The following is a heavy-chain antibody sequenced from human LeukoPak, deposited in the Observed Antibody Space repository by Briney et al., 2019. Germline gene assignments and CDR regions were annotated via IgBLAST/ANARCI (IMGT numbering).Heavy chain of an antibody. D-gene: IGHD2-15*01. Sequence: GGSLRLSCAASGFSFRNYWMGWVRQAPGKGLEWVANTKPDGSAEYYADSVRGRFSTSRDNANNLLYLQMNSLGAEDTAVYYCARDGGLHTNFDYWGQGTLVTVSS. V-gene: IGHV3-7*01. J-gene: IGHJ4*02. CDR3: ARDGGLHTNFDY. CDR2: TKPDGSAE. CDR1: GFSFRNYW.